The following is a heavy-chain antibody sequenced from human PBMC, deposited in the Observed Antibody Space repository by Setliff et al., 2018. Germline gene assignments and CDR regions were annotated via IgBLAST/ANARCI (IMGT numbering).Heavy chain of an antibody. CDR3: ARRIQGDFWSGKRFDP. Sequence: SETLSLTCAVPGGSISSSNWWSWVRQPPGKGLEWIGEIYHSGSTYYNPSLKSRVTISVDTSKNQFSLKLSSVTAADTAVYYCARRIQGDFWSGKRFDPWGQGTLVTV. D-gene: IGHD3-3*01. CDR2: IYHSGST. CDR1: GGSISSSNW. J-gene: IGHJ5*02. V-gene: IGHV4-4*02.